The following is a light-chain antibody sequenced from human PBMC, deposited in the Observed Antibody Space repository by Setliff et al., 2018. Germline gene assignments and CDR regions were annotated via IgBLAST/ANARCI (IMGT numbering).Light chain of an antibody. V-gene: IGLV2-8*01. CDR3: SSYAGSNNFVV. Sequence: SVLTQPPSASGSPGQSVTISCTGTSSDVGGYNYVSWYQQHPGKAPKLMIYEVSKRPSGVPDRFSGSKSGNTASLTVSGLQAEDEADYYCSSYAGSNNFVVFGGGTKGTVL. CDR1: SSDVGGYNY. CDR2: EVS. J-gene: IGLJ3*02.